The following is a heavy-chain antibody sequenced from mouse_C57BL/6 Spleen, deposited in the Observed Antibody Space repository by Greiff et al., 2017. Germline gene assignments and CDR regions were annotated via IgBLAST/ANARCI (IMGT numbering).Heavy chain of an antibody. J-gene: IGHJ2*01. CDR2: IDPENGDT. Sequence: EVQGVESGAELVRPGASVKLSCTASGFHIKDDYMHWVKQRPEQGLEWIRWIDPENGDTEYASKFQGKAPITADTSSNTAYLQLSSLTSEDPAVYYCTTGSSSPFDYWGQGTTLTVSS. V-gene: IGHV14-4*01. CDR3: TTGSSSPFDY. D-gene: IGHD1-1*01. CDR1: GFHIKDDY.